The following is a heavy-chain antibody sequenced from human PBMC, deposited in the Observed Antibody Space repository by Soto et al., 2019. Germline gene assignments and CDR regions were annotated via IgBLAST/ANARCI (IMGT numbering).Heavy chain of an antibody. Sequence: GGSLRLSCAASGFTFSSYGMHWVRQAPGKGLEWVAVISYDGSNKYYADSVKGRFTISRDNSKNTLYLQMNSLRAEDTAVYYCAKNEVPAAIPGRSFDYWGQGTLVTVSS. CDR3: AKNEVPAAIPGRSFDY. CDR1: GFTFSSYG. D-gene: IGHD2-2*02. J-gene: IGHJ4*02. V-gene: IGHV3-30*18. CDR2: ISYDGSNK.